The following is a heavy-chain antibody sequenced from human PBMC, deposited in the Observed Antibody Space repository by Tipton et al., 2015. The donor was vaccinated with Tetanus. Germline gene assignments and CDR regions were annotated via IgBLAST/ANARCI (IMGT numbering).Heavy chain of an antibody. Sequence: TLSLTCTVSGGSISSFYWTWIRQPPGKGLEWIGYIFDTGSTNYNPSLKSRVTMSVDTSKNQFSLHLTSVTAADTAVYYCTRVLSGYDYVSWFDPWGQGTLVTVSS. V-gene: IGHV4-59*01. CDR3: TRVLSGYDYVSWFDP. CDR2: IFDTGST. D-gene: IGHD3-16*01. J-gene: IGHJ5*02. CDR1: GGSISSFY.